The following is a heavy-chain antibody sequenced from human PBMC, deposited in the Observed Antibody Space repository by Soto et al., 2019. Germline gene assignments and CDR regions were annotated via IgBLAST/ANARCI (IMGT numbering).Heavy chain of an antibody. CDR2: IRDSDSGGTT. V-gene: IGHV3-23*01. CDR1: GFTFSSCA. D-gene: IGHD2-21*01. CDR3: AKVRVGIDVDFDY. J-gene: IGHJ4*02. Sequence: GGSLRLSCAASGFTFSSCAMSWVRQAPAKGLEWVSAIRDSDSGGTTYYADSVKGRFTISRDDSKNTLYLQMSSLRAEDTAMYYCAKVRVGIDVDFDYWGQGALVTVSS.